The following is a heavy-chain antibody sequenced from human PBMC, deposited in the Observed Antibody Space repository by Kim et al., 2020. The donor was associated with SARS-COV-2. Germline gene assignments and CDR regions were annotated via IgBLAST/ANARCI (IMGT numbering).Heavy chain of an antibody. D-gene: IGHD3-9*01. J-gene: IGHJ6*02. CDR1: GFTFSSYN. CDR2: ISSSSSYI. V-gene: IGHV3-21*01. CDR3: ARGGELLRYFDWLLLGGNYGMDV. Sequence: GGSLRLSCAASGFTFSSYNMKWVRQAPGKGLEWVSFISSSSSYIYYADSVKGRFTISRDNAKNSLYLQMNSLRAEDTAVYYCARGGELLRYFDWLLLGGNYGMDVWGQGTTVTVSS.